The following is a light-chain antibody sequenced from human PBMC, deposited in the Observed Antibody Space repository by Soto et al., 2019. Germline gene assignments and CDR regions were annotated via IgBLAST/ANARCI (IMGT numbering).Light chain of an antibody. V-gene: IGKV3-15*01. CDR2: DAS. J-gene: IGKJ1*01. Sequence: EIVMTQSPATLSVSPGERVTLSRRASQSVSSNLAWYQQKPGQTPRLLIYDASTGATGIPARFSGSGSGTEFTLTISSLQSEDFAVYYCQQYNNWPRTLGQGTKVEIK. CDR3: QQYNNWPRT. CDR1: QSVSSN.